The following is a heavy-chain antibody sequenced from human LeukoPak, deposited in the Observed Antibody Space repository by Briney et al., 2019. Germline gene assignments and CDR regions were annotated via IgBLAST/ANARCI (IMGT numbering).Heavy chain of an antibody. J-gene: IGHJ4*02. CDR1: GGSISSGSDY. D-gene: IGHD3-16*02. CDR2: IYVSGST. V-gene: IGHV4-61*02. CDR3: ARGRGYTSFDY. Sequence: SQTLSLTCTVSGGSISSGSDYRSWIRQPAGKGLEWSGRIYVSGSTNYNPTLKSRVTISLNKSKNRFCLKLTSVTSADTAVYYCARGRGYTSFDYWGQGTLVTVSS.